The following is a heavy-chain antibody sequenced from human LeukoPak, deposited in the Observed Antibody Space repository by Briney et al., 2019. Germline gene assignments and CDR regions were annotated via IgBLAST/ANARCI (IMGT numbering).Heavy chain of an antibody. Sequence: ASVKVSCKASGYTFTDYYTHWVRQAPGQGLEWVGWVHPRTGGTNFAQKFQGRVTMTRDMSISTAYMELSRLTSDDTAIYYCARDISRMGGLFYFDSWGQGTLVTVSP. CDR1: GYTFTDYY. CDR3: ARDISRMGGLFYFDS. CDR2: VHPRTGGT. V-gene: IGHV1-2*02. D-gene: IGHD3-16*01. J-gene: IGHJ4*02.